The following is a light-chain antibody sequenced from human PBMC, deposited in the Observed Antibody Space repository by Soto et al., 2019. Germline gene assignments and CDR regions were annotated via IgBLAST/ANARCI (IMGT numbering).Light chain of an antibody. CDR3: SSYTTSSTVV. J-gene: IGLJ2*01. CDR1: SSDVGTYKY. Sequence: QSVLTQPASVSGSPGQSITISCTGTSSDVGTYKYVSWYQQHPGKAPKLMIYDVSNRSSGVSNRFSGSKSGNTASLTISGLQAEDEADYYCSSYTTSSTVVFGGGTKLTVL. V-gene: IGLV2-14*03. CDR2: DVS.